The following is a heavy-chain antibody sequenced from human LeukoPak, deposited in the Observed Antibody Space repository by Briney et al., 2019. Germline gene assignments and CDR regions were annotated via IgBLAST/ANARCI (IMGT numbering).Heavy chain of an antibody. D-gene: IGHD1-26*01. CDR2: ISTSDSTI. Sequence: GGSLRLSCSASGFTFRSYSMNWVRQAPGKGLEWGSYISTSDSTIYYADSVKGRFTISRDNAKNSLYLQMNSLRAEDTAVYYCARGLGGSYPGYFDYWGQGTLVTVSS. CDR3: ARGLGGSYPGYFDY. J-gene: IGHJ4*02. CDR1: GFTFRSYS. V-gene: IGHV3-48*01.